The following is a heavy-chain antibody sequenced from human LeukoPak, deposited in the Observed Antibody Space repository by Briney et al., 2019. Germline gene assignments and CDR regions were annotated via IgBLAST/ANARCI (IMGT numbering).Heavy chain of an antibody. D-gene: IGHD3-3*01. J-gene: IGHJ3*02. CDR3: AREKVYYDFWSGYSWHDAFDI. V-gene: IGHV4-59*01. CDR1: GDSISSYY. CDR2: IYYSGST. Sequence: PSETLSLTCTVSGDSISSYYWSWIRQPPGKGLEWIGYIYYSGSTNYDPSLKSRVTISVDTSKNQFSLKLSSVTAADTAVYYCAREKVYYDFWSGYSWHDAFDIWGQGTMVTVSS.